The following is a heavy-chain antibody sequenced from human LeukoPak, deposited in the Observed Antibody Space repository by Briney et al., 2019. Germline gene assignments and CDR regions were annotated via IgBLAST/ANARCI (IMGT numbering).Heavy chain of an antibody. V-gene: IGHV3-53*01. J-gene: IGHJ4*02. D-gene: IGHD2-2*01. CDR3: VRGFSSTYFSDPFDY. CDR1: GFTFSNYM. Sequence: SGGSLRLSCAASGFTFSNYMMHWVRQAPGKGLEWVSVIYSGGSTYYADSVKGRFTISRDNSKNTLYLQMNSLRAEDTAVYYCVRGFSSTYFSDPFDYWGQGTLVTVSS. CDR2: IYSGGST.